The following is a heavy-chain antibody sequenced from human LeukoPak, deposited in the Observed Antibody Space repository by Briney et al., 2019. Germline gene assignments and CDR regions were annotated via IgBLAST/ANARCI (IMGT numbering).Heavy chain of an antibody. CDR2: VYSGGRT. V-gene: IGHV3-66*02. CDR1: EFTVDDTY. Sequence: GGSLRLSCAASEFTVDDTYMSWVRQAPGKGLEWVSVVYSGGRTFYADSVKGRFTISRDNSKNTVYLQMNSLRADDTAVYYCARGKVTVPLYYFDYWGQGTLVTVSS. D-gene: IGHD4-11*01. CDR3: ARGKVTVPLYYFDY. J-gene: IGHJ4*02.